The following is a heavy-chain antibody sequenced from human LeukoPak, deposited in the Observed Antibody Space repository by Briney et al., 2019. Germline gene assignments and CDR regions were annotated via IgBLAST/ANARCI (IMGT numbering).Heavy chain of an antibody. V-gene: IGHV3-74*01. D-gene: IGHD1-1*01. CDR3: ARDGPGTTPFDY. Sequence: GGSLRLSCAASGFTVSSNYMSWVRQAPGKGLVWVSRINSDGTSILYADSVRGRFTISRDIAKNTLHLEMSSLRVEDTAVYYCARDGPGTTPFDYWGQGTLVTVSS. CDR2: INSDGTSI. J-gene: IGHJ4*02. CDR1: GFTVSSNY.